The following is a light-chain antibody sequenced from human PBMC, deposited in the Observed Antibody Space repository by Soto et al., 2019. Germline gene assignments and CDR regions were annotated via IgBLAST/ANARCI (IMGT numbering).Light chain of an antibody. Sequence: QSVLTQPPSVSAAPGQKVTISCSGSSSNIGGNSVSWYQQLPGTAPKLLIXXXXTXXSGITDRFSGSKSGTSATLGITGFQTGDEADYYCGSWDSSLSAYVFGTGTKVTVL. CDR3: GSWDSSLSAYV. V-gene: IGLV1-51*01. CDR1: SSNIGGNS. CDR2: XXX. J-gene: IGLJ1*01.